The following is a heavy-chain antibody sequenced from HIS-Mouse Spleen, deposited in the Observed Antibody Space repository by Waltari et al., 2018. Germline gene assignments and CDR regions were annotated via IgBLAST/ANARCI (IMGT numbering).Heavy chain of an antibody. D-gene: IGHD6-13*01. CDR2: IYYSGGT. Sequence: QLQLQESGPGLVKPSETLSLTCTVSGGSISSSSYFWGWIRQPPGKGLEWIGSIYYSGGTYYNPSLKSRVTISVDTSKNQFALKLSSVTAADTAVYYGAREIPYSSSWYDWYFDLWGRGTLVTVSS. CDR3: AREIPYSSSWYDWYFDL. CDR1: GGSISSSSYF. J-gene: IGHJ2*01. V-gene: IGHV4-39*07.